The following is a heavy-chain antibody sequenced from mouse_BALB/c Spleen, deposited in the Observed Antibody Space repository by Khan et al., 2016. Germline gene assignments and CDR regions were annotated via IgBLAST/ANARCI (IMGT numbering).Heavy chain of an antibody. Sequence: QIQLVQSGPELKKPGETVKISCKASGYTFTNFGMNWVKQGPGKGLKWMGWINTYTGEPTYADDFKGRFVFSLETSASTAYWQINNLKNEDTATFFCAREESFRCFDVWGAGTTVTVSS. CDR1: GYTFTNFG. V-gene: IGHV9-3-1*01. CDR2: INTYTGEP. J-gene: IGHJ1*01. CDR3: AREESFRCFDV.